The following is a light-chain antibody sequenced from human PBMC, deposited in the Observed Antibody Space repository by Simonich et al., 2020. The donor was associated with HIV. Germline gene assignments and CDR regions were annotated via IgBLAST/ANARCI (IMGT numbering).Light chain of an antibody. J-gene: IGLJ3*02. CDR2: DVN. CDR1: SSDFGDYNY. CDR3: SSYTTINTWV. Sequence: QSALTQPASVSGSPGQSITISCTGTSSDFGDYNYVSWYKQHPGKAPKLIIYDVNKRPSGVSTRFSASKSGNTASLTISGLQAEDEADYYCSSYTTINTWVFGGGTKLTVL. V-gene: IGLV2-14*03.